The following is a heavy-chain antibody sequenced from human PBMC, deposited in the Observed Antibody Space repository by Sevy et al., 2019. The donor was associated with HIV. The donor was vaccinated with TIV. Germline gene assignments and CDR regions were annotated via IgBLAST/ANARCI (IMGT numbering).Heavy chain of an antibody. CDR2: INPNSGGT. Sequence: ASVKVSCKASGYTFTGYYMHWVRQAPGQGLEWMGWINPNSGGTNYAQKFQGRVTMTRDTSISTAYMELSRLGSDDTAVYYCAREELRDTAMVNGGDYYGMDVWGQGTTVTVSS. CDR3: AREELRDTAMVNGGDYYGMDV. J-gene: IGHJ6*02. CDR1: GYTFTGYY. D-gene: IGHD5-18*01. V-gene: IGHV1-2*02.